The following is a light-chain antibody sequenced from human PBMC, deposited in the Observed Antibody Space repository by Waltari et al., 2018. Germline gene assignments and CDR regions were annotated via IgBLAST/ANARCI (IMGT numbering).Light chain of an antibody. CDR2: DVT. V-gene: IGLV2-14*01. CDR1: NSDIGRYNY. Sequence: QSALTQPASVSGSPGQSIPISCSGGNSDIGRYNYVSRYQQNPGQVPKLIIYDVTKRPSGVSNRVSGSKSGNTASLTISGLQAQDEGDYHCCSYTVTATYGCGKGTTVTVL. J-gene: IGLJ1*01. CDR3: CSYTVTATYG.